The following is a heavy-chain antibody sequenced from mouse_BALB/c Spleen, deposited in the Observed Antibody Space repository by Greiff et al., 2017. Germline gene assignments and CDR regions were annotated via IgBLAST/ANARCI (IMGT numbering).Heavy chain of an antibody. CDR1: GDSITSGY. CDR3: ARYTGWLLGAMDY. CDR2: ISYSGST. V-gene: IGHV3-8*02. J-gene: IGHJ4*01. D-gene: IGHD2-3*01. Sequence: EVQLQQSGPSLVKPSQTLSLTCSVTGDSITSGYWNWIRKFPGNKLEYMGYISYSGSTYYNPSLKSRISITRDTSKNQYYLQLNSVTTEDTATYYCARYTGWLLGAMDYWGQGTSVTVSS.